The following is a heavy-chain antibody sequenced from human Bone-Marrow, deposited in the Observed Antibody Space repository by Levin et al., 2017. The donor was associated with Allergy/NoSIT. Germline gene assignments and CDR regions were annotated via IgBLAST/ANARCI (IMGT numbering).Heavy chain of an antibody. J-gene: IGHJ4*02. D-gene: IGHD3-16*01. CDR3: ASSRAYRDYSWAYYFDY. CDR2: INNSGST. Sequence: KSSETLSLTCTVYGGSFSGYYWSWIRQPPGKGLEWIGEINNSGSTNFSPSLKSRVTVSVDTSKNQFSLKLSSVTAADTAVYYCASSRAYRDYSWAYYFDYWGQGTLVTVSS. CDR1: GGSFSGYY. V-gene: IGHV4-34*01.